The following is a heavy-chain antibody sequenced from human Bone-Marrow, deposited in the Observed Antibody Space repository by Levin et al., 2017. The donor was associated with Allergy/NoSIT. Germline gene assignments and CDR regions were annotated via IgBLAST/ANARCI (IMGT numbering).Heavy chain of an antibody. CDR2: IDWDDDK. J-gene: IGHJ3*01. CDR1: GFSLRSSGMR. Sequence: SGPTLVKPTQTLTLTCTFSGFSLRSSGMRVSWIRQPPGKALEWLARIDWDDDKFYSTSLKTRLSISKDTSKNQVVLTMTNMDPVDTATYYCARMASVDTAVADGFNVWGQGTMVTVSS. D-gene: IGHD5-18*01. CDR3: ARMASVDTAVADGFNV. V-gene: IGHV2-70*04.